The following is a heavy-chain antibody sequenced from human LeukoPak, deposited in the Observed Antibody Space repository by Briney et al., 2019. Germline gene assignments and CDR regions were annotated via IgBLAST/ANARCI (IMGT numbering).Heavy chain of an antibody. CDR1: GFIFSSYG. CDR3: ARDIRGLLWFGELSWSFDY. J-gene: IGHJ4*02. V-gene: IGHV3-33*01. D-gene: IGHD3-10*01. CDR2: IWYDGSNK. Sequence: PGRSLRLSCAASGFIFSSYGMHWVRQAPGKGLEWVAVIWYDGSNKYYADSVKGRFTISRDNSKNTLYLQMNSLRAEDTAVYYCARDIRGLLWFGELSWSFDYWGQGTLVTVSS.